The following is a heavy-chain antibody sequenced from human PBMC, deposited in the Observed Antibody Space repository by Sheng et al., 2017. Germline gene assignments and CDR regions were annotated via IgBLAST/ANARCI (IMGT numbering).Heavy chain of an antibody. D-gene: IGHD3-22*01. CDR3: ARDEYYYDSSGYYYGPPAGGMDV. Sequence: QVQLVESGGGVVQPGRSLRLSCAASGFTFSSYGMHWVRQAPGKGLEWVAVIWYDGSNKYYADSVKGRFTISRDNSKNTLYLQMNSLRAEDTAVYYCARDEYYYDSSGYYYGPPAGGMDVWDQGP. V-gene: IGHV3-33*01. J-gene: IGHJ6*02. CDR2: IWYDGSNK. CDR1: GFTFSSYG.